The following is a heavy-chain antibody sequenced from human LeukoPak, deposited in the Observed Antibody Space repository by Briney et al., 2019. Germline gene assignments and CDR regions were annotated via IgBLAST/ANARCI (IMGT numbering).Heavy chain of an antibody. J-gene: IGHJ4*02. Sequence: GGSLRLSCAASGLTFSSYAMSWVRQAPGKGLEWVSGISGSGGTTYYADSVKGRFTVSRDNSKNTLYLQMNSLRAEDTAVYYCAKIPPYSSGWYFDYWGQGTLVTVSS. CDR3: AKIPPYSSGWYFDY. CDR2: ISGSGGTT. V-gene: IGHV3-23*01. CDR1: GLTFSSYA. D-gene: IGHD6-19*01.